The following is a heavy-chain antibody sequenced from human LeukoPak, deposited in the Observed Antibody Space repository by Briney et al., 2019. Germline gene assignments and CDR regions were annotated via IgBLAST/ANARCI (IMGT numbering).Heavy chain of an antibody. CDR3: ARGTVRDFWCDF. Sequence: GGSLRLSCAASGFNVSSNYMSWVRQAPGKGLEWVSVIYSGGSTYYADSVKGRFTISRDNSKNTLHLQMDSLRAEDTAVYYCARGTVRDFWCDFWGQGTLVTVSS. V-gene: IGHV3-53*01. CDR1: GFNVSSNY. CDR2: IYSGGST. J-gene: IGHJ4*02. D-gene: IGHD3-3*01.